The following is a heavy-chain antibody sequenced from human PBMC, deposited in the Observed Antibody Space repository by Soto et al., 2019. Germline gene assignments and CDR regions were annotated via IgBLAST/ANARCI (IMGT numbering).Heavy chain of an antibody. V-gene: IGHV3-21*01. CDR3: ARARGSATGYDDY. J-gene: IGHJ4*02. D-gene: IGHD2-15*01. CDR2: ISSASTSI. CDR1: GFTFSSYS. Sequence: EVQLVESGGGLVKPGGSLRLSCAASGFTFSSYSMNWVRQAPGKGLEWVSSISSASTSIYYADSVKGRFTIPRDNAKNSLYLQMNSLGAEDTAVYYCARARGSATGYDDYWGQGTLVTVSS.